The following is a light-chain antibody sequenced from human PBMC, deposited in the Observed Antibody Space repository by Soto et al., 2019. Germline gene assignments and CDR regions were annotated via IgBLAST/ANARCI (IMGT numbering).Light chain of an antibody. CDR3: QQRSNWLST. CDR1: QSVSSSY. J-gene: IGKJ5*01. Sequence: EIVFTQSPGTLSLSPGERATLSCRASQSVSSSYLAWYQQKPGQAPRLLIYGASSRATGIPDRFSGSGSGTDFTLTISRLEPEDFAVYYCQQRSNWLSTFGQGTRLEIK. CDR2: GAS. V-gene: IGKV3D-20*02.